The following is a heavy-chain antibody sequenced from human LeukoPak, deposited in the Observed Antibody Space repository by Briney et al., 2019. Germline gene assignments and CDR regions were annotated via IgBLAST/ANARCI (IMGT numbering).Heavy chain of an antibody. Sequence: GGSLRLSCAASGFTVGYNYMSWVRQAPGKGLEWVGRIKSKTDGGTTDYAAPVKGRFTISRDDSKNTLYLQMNSLKTEDTAVYYCTTEGYSYGYGWYYFDYWGQGTLVTVSS. V-gene: IGHV3-15*01. CDR3: TTEGYSYGYGWYYFDY. D-gene: IGHD5-18*01. CDR2: IKSKTDGGTT. CDR1: GFTVGYNY. J-gene: IGHJ4*02.